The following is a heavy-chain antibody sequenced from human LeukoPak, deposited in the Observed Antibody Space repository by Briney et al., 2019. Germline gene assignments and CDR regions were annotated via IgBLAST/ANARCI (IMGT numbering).Heavy chain of an antibody. CDR2: ISWNSGSI. CDR3: AKGRDKYQLLSKNWFDP. J-gene: IGHJ5*02. CDR1: GFTFDDYA. Sequence: HPGRSLRLSCAASGFTFDDYAMHWVRQAPGKGLELVSGISWNSGSIGYADSVKGRFTISRDNAKNSLYLQMNSLRAEDTALYYCAKGRDKYQLLSKNWFDPWGQGTLVTVSS. V-gene: IGHV3-9*01. D-gene: IGHD2-2*01.